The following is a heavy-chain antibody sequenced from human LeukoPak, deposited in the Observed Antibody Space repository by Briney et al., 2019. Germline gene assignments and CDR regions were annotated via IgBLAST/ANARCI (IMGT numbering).Heavy chain of an antibody. V-gene: IGHV4-59*11. J-gene: IGHJ4*02. CDR2: VSDSGHT. CDR3: ARDSSYTSGSYYDDYFDS. Sequence: PSETLSLTCTVSGGSIRNHYWSWVRQPPGKALEGVGYVSDSGHTNSNPSLKSRLTISLDTSKNQFSLKLSSVTAADTAVYYCARDSSYTSGSYYDDYFDSWSQGTLVTVSS. CDR1: GGSIRNHY. D-gene: IGHD3-10*01.